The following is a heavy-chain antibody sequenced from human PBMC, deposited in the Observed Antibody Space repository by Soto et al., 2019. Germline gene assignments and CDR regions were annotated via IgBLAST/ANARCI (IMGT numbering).Heavy chain of an antibody. CDR1: GFTFSDYY. CDR2: ISSSSSYT. Sequence: GGSLRLSCAASGFTFSDYYMSWIRQAPGKGLEWVSYISSSSSYTNYADSVKGRFTISRDNAKNSLYLQMNSLRAEDTAVYYCARETGYSSGWYNYYYYYGMDVWGQGTTVTVSS. J-gene: IGHJ6*02. CDR3: ARETGYSSGWYNYYYYYGMDV. V-gene: IGHV3-11*06. D-gene: IGHD6-19*01.